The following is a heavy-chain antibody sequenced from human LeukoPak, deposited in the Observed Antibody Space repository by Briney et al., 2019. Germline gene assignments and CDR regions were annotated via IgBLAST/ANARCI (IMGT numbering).Heavy chain of an antibody. CDR2: INARGDT. Sequence: SETLSLTCAVYGWSFNDYYWNWIRQPPGKGLEWIGEINARGDTSYNPSLKSRVTISVDTSKKQFSLRLTSMIAADTALYYCARGQAPAARGYNWFDPWGQGTLVTVSS. J-gene: IGHJ5*02. V-gene: IGHV4-34*01. CDR3: ARGQAPAARGYNWFDP. CDR1: GWSFNDYY. D-gene: IGHD2-2*01.